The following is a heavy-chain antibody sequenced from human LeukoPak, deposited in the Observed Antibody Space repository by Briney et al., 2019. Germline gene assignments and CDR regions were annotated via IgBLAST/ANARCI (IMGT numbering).Heavy chain of an antibody. J-gene: IGHJ4*02. Sequence: SVQGRFTISRDNAKNSLYLDRNSLRAEDTAVYYCARGGSSRVDYWGQGTLVTVSS. CDR3: ARGGSSRVDY. V-gene: IGHV3-21*01.